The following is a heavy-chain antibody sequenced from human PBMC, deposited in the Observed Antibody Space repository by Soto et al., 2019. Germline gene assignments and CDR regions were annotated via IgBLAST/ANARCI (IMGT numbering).Heavy chain of an antibody. CDR3: TRVSPLGGGLTP. CDR2: TYYRSSWSS. Sequence: SQTLSLTCDISGDSVSSNIVAWNWIRQSPSRGLEWLGRTYYRSSWSSDCARSVRSRVPIAADTSKNQFSLHLSSVTPEDTDVYYCTRVSPLGGGLTPGGQGPLVPVPS. J-gene: IGHJ5*02. CDR1: GDSVSSNIVA. V-gene: IGHV6-1*01. D-gene: IGHD3-16*01.